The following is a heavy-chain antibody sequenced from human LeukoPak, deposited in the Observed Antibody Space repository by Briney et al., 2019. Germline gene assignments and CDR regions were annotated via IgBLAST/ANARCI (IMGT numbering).Heavy chain of an antibody. Sequence: KPSETLSLTCTVSGGSISSYYWSWIRQPPGKGLEWIGYIYYSGSTNYNPSLKSRVTISVDTSKNQFSLKLSSVTAADTAVYYCARVNDSSMDYWGQGTLVTVSS. CDR2: IYYSGST. J-gene: IGHJ4*02. D-gene: IGHD6-13*01. V-gene: IGHV4-59*01. CDR1: GGSISSYY. CDR3: ARVNDSSMDY.